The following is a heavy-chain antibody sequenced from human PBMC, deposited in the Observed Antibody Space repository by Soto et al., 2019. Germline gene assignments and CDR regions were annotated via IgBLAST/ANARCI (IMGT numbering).Heavy chain of an antibody. CDR1: GGSISSYY. D-gene: IGHD3-3*01. CDR2: IYYSGST. Sequence: SETLSLTCTVSGGSISSYYWSRIRQPPGKGLEWIGYIYYSGSTNYNPSLKSRVTISVDTSKNQFSLKLSSVTAADTAVYYCARVQDYDFWSGYLVPWFDPWGQGTLVTVSS. CDR3: ARVQDYDFWSGYLVPWFDP. V-gene: IGHV4-59*01. J-gene: IGHJ5*02.